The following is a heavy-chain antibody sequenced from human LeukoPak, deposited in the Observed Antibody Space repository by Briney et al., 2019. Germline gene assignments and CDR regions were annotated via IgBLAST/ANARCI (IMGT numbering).Heavy chain of an antibody. CDR1: GGSISSYY. Sequence: SETLSLTCTVSGGSISSYYWSWIRQPAGKGLEWIGRIYTSGSTNYNPSLKSRVTISVDKSKNQFSLKLSSVTAADTAVYYCARGYYDSSGHYPGHWFGPWGQGTLVTVSS. D-gene: IGHD3-22*01. V-gene: IGHV4-4*07. CDR3: ARGYYDSSGHYPGHWFGP. CDR2: IYTSGST. J-gene: IGHJ5*02.